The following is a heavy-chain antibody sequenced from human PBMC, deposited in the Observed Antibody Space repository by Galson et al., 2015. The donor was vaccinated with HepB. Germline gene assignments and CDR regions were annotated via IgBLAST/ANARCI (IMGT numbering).Heavy chain of an antibody. CDR2: ISSNGGAQ. J-gene: IGHJ4*02. CDR1: GPTFSDYD. D-gene: IGHD6-19*01. CDR3: AKDISITSGWYDGLDH. V-gene: IGHV3-30*18. Sequence: SLRLSCAVSGPTFSDYDMHWVRQAPGKGLEWVALISSNGGAQYYGDSVKSRFTVSRDNFDNTLYLQMSGLRPEDTAVYYCAKDISITSGWYDGLDHWGQGTLVTVSS.